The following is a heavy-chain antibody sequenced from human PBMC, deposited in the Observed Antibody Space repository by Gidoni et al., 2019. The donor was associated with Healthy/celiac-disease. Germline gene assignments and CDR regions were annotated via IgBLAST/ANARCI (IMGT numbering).Heavy chain of an antibody. V-gene: IGHV3-9*01. CDR2: ISWNRGSI. Sequence: EVQLVESGGGLVQPGRSLRLSCAASGFTFDDYAMHWVRQAPGKGLECVSGISWNRGSIGYADSVKGRFTISRDNAKNSLYLQMNSLRAEDTALYYCAKGGYSGYALPHFDYWGQGTLVTVSS. CDR3: AKGGYSGYALPHFDY. CDR1: GFTFDDYA. D-gene: IGHD5-12*01. J-gene: IGHJ4*02.